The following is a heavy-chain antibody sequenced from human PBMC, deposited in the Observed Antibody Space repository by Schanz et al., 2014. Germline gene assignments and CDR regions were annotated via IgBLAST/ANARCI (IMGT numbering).Heavy chain of an antibody. CDR3: ARVEVTMVQGLISSYYFDA. V-gene: IGHV3-30*03. J-gene: IGHJ4*02. Sequence: QVQLVESGGGVVQPGRSLRLSCAASGITLSGYGLHWVRQAPGKGLEWVGFISFDGRNTGYAHSVKGRFTISRDNSNNTVYLQMNTLRAEDTAVYYCARVEVTMVQGLISSYYFDAWGQGTPVTVSS. D-gene: IGHD3-10*01. CDR2: ISFDGRNT. CDR1: GITLSGYG.